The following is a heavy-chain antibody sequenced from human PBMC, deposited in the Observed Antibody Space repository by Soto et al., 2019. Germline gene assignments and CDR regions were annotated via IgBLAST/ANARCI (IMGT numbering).Heavy chain of an antibody. D-gene: IGHD2-15*01. V-gene: IGHV1-18*01. CDR1: VYTFTSYG. J-gene: IGHJ6*02. CDR3: AREYSGGGMDV. CDR2: ISPNNDNT. Sequence: QVQLVQSGAELKKPGASVKVSCKASVYTFTSYGISWVRQAPGQGLEWMAWISPNNDNTNYAQRLQGRVTMTTDTSTSTVYMELRSLRSDDTAVYYCAREYSGGGMDVWGQGTTVTVSS.